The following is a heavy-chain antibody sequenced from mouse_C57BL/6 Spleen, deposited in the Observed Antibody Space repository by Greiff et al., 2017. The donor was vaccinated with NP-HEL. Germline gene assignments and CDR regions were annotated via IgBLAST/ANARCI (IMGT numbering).Heavy chain of an antibody. V-gene: IGHV1-26*01. CDR2: INPNNGGT. CDR3: ARWKGYDGYYFDY. CDR1: GYTFTDYY. D-gene: IGHD2-2*01. J-gene: IGHJ2*01. Sequence: EVQLQHSGPELVKPGASVKISCKASGYTFTDYYTNWVKQSQGKVLEWIGDINPNNGGTSYNQKFKGKATLTVDKYSNTAYMELRSLTSEDSAIYYCARWKGYDGYYFDYWGQGTTLTVSS.